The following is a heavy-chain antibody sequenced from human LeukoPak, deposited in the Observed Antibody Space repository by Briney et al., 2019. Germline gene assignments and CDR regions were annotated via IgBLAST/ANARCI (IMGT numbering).Heavy chain of an antibody. J-gene: IGHJ6*02. D-gene: IGHD3-10*01. CDR3: AKDLGLRAYHYYGMDV. CDR2: INSDGSST. CDR1: GFTFSSYW. V-gene: IGHV3-74*01. Sequence: GGSLRLSCAASGFTFSSYWMHWVRQAPGKGLVWVSRINSDGSSTSYADSVKGRFTISRDNSKNTLYLQMNSLRAEDTAVYYCAKDLGLRAYHYYGMDVWGQGTTVTVSS.